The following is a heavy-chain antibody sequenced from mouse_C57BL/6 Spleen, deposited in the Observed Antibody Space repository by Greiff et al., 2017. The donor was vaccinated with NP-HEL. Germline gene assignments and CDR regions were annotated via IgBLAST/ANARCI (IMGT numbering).Heavy chain of an antibody. CDR2: IYPGSGST. CDR3: ARQDYGYGRGWFAY. Sequence: QVQLQQPGAELVKPGASVKMSCKASGYTFTSYWITWVKQRPGQGLEWIGDIYPGSGSTNYNEKFKSKATLTVDTSSSTAYMQLSSLTSEDSAVYYCARQDYGYGRGWFAYWGQGTLVTVSA. CDR1: GYTFTSYW. D-gene: IGHD2-2*01. V-gene: IGHV1-55*01. J-gene: IGHJ3*01.